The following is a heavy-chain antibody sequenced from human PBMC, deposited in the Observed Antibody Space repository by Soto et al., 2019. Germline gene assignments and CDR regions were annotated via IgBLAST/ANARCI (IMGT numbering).Heavy chain of an antibody. J-gene: IGHJ4*02. V-gene: IGHV4-34*01. Sequence: ASETLSLTCAVYGGSFSDYSWTWIRQPPGKGLEWIGEINDSGSTNYTPSLERRVTISRDTSKNRFSLKLSSVTAAGTAVYYCARGSHKLHSYDSSGFYHYVDYWGQGSLVTVSS. CDR3: ARGSHKLHSYDSSGFYHYVDY. CDR1: GGSFSDYS. CDR2: INDSGST. D-gene: IGHD3-22*01.